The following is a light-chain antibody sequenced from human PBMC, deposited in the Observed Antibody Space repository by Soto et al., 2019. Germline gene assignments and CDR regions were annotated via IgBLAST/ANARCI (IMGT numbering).Light chain of an antibody. CDR2: QDN. V-gene: IGLV3-1*01. J-gene: IGLJ1*01. Sequence: YELTQPPSVSVSPGQTASITCSGDRLGDKYAFWYQQKPGRSPVLVIYQDNKRPSGIPERFSGTNSGNTATLTISGTQAMDEADYYCQAWDSSTVVFGTGTKVTVL. CDR3: QAWDSSTVV. CDR1: RLGDKY.